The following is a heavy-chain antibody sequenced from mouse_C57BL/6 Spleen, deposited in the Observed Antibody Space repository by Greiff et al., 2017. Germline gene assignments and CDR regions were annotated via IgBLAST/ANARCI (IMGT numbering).Heavy chain of an antibody. Sequence: QVQLQQPGAELVRPGSSVKLSCKASGYTFTSYWMHWVKQRPIQGLEWIGNIDPSDSETHYNQKFKDKATLTVDKSSSTAYMQLSSLTSEESAVYYCAREGLRRPGAMDDWGQGTSVTVSS. D-gene: IGHD2-2*01. CDR1: GYTFTSYW. V-gene: IGHV1-52*01. CDR2: IDPSDSET. CDR3: AREGLRRPGAMDD. J-gene: IGHJ4*01.